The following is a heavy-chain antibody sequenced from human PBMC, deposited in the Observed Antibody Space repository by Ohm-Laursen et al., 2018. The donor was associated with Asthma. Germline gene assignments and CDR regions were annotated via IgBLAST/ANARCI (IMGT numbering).Heavy chain of an antibody. CDR2: GGSYYDGGLK. D-gene: IGHD3-3*01. CDR3: ARDVMEWYLPAFDF. CDR1: GYTFSRYS. V-gene: IGHV3-30*03. J-gene: IGHJ4*02. Sequence: SLRLSCAASGYTFSRYSIHWVRQIPGKGLEWVAVGGSYYDGGLKYYADSVNGRFTVSRDDSKNTLYLQMNSLRPDDTAVYYCARDVMEWYLPAFDFWGQGTLVTVSS.